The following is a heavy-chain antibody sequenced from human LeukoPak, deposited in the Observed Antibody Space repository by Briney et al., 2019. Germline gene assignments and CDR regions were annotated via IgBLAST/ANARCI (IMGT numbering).Heavy chain of an antibody. V-gene: IGHV3-33*08. CDR3: ARDLKGDGYFDY. Sequence: GGSLRLSCSASGFTFSTYAMHWVRQAPGKGLEWVAVIWYDGSNKYYADSVKGRFTISRDNSKNTLYLQMNSLRAEDTAVYYCARDLKGDGYFDYWGQGTLVTVSS. D-gene: IGHD2-21*02. CDR1: GFTFSTYA. J-gene: IGHJ4*02. CDR2: IWYDGSNK.